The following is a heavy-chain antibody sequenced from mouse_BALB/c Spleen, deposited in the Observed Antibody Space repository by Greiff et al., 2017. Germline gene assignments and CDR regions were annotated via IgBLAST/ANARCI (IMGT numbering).Heavy chain of an antibody. CDR2: INPNNGGT. J-gene: IGHJ2*01. CDR1: GYTFTDYN. D-gene: IGHD2-14*01. V-gene: IGHV1-18*01. Sequence: EVQLQQSGPELVKPGASVKIPCKASGYTFTDYNMDWVKQSHGKSLEWIGDINPNNGGTIYNQKFKGKATLTVDKSSSTAYMELRSLTSEDTAVYYCARRGAYYRYDLDYWGQGTTLTVSS. CDR3: ARRGAYYRYDLDY.